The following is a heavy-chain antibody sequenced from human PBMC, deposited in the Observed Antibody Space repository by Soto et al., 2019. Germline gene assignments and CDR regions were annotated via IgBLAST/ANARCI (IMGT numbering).Heavy chain of an antibody. D-gene: IGHD2-15*01. Sequence: ASVKVSCKASGYTFTRYTMNWVRLAPGQRLEWMGWINPDNGNTKSSQKFQDRVIITRDTSASTAYMDLSSLRSEDTAVYYCARGIEKVQLDPWGQGNLVAVSS. J-gene: IGHJ5*02. CDR2: INPDNGNT. CDR1: GYTFTRYT. V-gene: IGHV1-3*01. CDR3: ARGIEKVQLDP.